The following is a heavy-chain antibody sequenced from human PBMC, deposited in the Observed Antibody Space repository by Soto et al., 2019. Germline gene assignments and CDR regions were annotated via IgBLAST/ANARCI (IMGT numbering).Heavy chain of an antibody. CDR1: GGTFSSFD. J-gene: IGHJ4*02. CDR3: ARDRDHTYDY. V-gene: IGHV1-69*01. CDR2: IIPIFGTT. Sequence: QVQLVQSGAEVKEPGSSVKVSCKASGGTFSSFDISWVRQAPGQGLEWMGGIIPIFGTTNYAQKFQGRVTITADESTSTAYMEVTTRRSEDTAVYYCARDRDHTYDYWGQGTLVTVSS.